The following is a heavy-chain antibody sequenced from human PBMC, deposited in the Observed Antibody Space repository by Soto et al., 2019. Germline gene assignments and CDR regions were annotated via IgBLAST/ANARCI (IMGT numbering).Heavy chain of an antibody. Sequence: ASVKVSCKASGYTFSTYAMHWVRQAPGQGLEWMGWINAGNGNIKHSQKFQGRVTFTRDTSASTAYMELSSLRSEDTAVYYCASGLRGRELSQPIDYWGQGTLVTVSS. V-gene: IGHV1-3*01. CDR3: ASGLRGRELSQPIDY. D-gene: IGHD1-26*01. CDR2: INAGNGNI. J-gene: IGHJ4*02. CDR1: GYTFSTYA.